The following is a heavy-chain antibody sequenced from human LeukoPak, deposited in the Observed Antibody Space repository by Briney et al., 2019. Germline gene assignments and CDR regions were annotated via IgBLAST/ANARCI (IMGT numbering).Heavy chain of an antibody. CDR3: ARSIAAAGHFYYYGMDV. V-gene: IGHV4-4*07. J-gene: IGHJ6*02. Sequence: PSETLSLTCTVSGGSISSYYWSWIRQPAGKGLEWIGRIYTSGSTNYNPSLKSRVTMSVDTSKNQFSLKLSSVTAADTAVYYCARSIAAAGHFYYYGMDVWGQGTTVTVSS. CDR1: GGSISSYY. CDR2: IYTSGST. D-gene: IGHD6-13*01.